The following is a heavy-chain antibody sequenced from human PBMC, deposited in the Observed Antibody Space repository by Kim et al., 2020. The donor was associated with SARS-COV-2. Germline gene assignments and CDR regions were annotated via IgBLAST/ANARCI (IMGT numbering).Heavy chain of an antibody. CDR1: GGTFSSYA. CDR3: ARGIYCSSTSCSEEYYYYYGMAV. D-gene: IGHD2-2*01. Sequence: SVKVSCKASGGTFSSYAISWVRQAPGQGLEWMGRIIPILGIPNYAQKFQGRVTITADKSTSTAYMELSSLRSEDTAVYYCARGIYCSSTSCSEEYYYYYGMAVWGQGTTVTVSS. V-gene: IGHV1-69*04. J-gene: IGHJ6*02. CDR2: IIPILGIP.